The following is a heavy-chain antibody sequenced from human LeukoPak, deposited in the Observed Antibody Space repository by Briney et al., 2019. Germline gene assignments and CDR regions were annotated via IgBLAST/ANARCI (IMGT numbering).Heavy chain of an antibody. V-gene: IGHV3-23*01. CDR2: ISGSGGST. Sequence: PGGSLRLSCAASGFTFSSYAMSWVRQAPGKGLEWVSAISGSGGSTYYADSVKGRFTISRDNSKNTLYLQMNSLRAEDTAVYYCAKVQPYSSRPPPARYFDYWGQGTLVTVSS. J-gene: IGHJ4*02. CDR3: AKVQPYSSRPPPARYFDY. CDR1: GFTFSSYA. D-gene: IGHD6-13*01.